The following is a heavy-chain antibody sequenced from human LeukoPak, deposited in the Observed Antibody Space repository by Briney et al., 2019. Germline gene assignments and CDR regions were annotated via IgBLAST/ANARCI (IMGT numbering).Heavy chain of an antibody. D-gene: IGHD3-3*01. CDR2: INHGGST. CDR1: GGSFSGYY. V-gene: IGHV4-34*01. Sequence: PSETLSLTCAVYGGSFSGYYWSWIRQPPGKGLEWIGEINHGGSTNYSPSLKSRVTIPIDTSKNHFSLRLTSVTAADTAVYYCARASISLFGVLTTHFDFWGQGTLVTVSS. J-gene: IGHJ4*02. CDR3: ARASISLFGVLTTHFDF.